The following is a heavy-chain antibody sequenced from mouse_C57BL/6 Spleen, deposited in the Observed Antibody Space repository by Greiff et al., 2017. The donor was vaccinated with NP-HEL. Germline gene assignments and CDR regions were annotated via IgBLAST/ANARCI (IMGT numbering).Heavy chain of an antibody. CDR3: ARSLKGYDDAMDY. CDR1: GYTFTSYW. Sequence: VQLQQPGAELVRPGSSVKLSCKASGYTFTSYWMHWVKQRPIQGLEWIGNIDPSDSETHYNQKFKDKATLTADKSSSTAYMQLSSLTSEDSAVYYCARSLKGYDDAMDYWGQGTSVTVSS. CDR2: IDPSDSET. V-gene: IGHV1-52*01. D-gene: IGHD2-3*01. J-gene: IGHJ4*01.